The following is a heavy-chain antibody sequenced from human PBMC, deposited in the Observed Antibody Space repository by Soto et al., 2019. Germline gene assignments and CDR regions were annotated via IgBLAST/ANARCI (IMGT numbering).Heavy chain of an antibody. CDR3: ARDTGWRFGQFNALDI. V-gene: IGHV3-74*01. D-gene: IGHD3-10*01. Sequence: GGSLRLSCAAPGFTFSNYYMHWVRQAPGEGPVWVSRISSDGTTTTCADSVKGRFTISRDNAKNTLYLQVNSLRADDTAVYFCARDTGWRFGQFNALDIWGQGTMVTVSS. CDR2: ISSDGTTT. J-gene: IGHJ3*02. CDR1: GFTFSNYY.